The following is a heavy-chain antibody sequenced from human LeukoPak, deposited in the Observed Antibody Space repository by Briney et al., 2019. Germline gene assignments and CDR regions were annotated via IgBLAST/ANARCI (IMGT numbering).Heavy chain of an antibody. CDR1: GYTLTELS. CDR3: ARDRDRMVQGVTALFDY. Sequence: ASVKVSCKVSGYTLTELSMHWVRQAPGKGLEWMGGHDPKDVETIYAQKFQGRVTMTEDTSIDTAYMGLSSLRSDDTAVYYCARDRDRMVQGVTALFDYWGQGTLVTVSS. V-gene: IGHV1-24*01. D-gene: IGHD3-10*01. J-gene: IGHJ4*02. CDR2: HDPKDVET.